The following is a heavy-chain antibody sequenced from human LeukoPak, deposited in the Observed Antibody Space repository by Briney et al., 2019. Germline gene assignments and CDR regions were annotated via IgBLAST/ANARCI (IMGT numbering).Heavy chain of an antibody. V-gene: IGHV3-30*18. CDR1: GFTFSSYG. Sequence: GGSLRLSCAASGFTFSSYGMHWVRQAPGKGLEWVAIISYDGNNKYYADSVKGRFTISRDNSKNTLYLQMNSLRAEDTAVYYCAKDLYSSSSLPHLGQGTLVTVSS. CDR3: AKDLYSSSSLPH. D-gene: IGHD6-13*01. J-gene: IGHJ4*02. CDR2: ISYDGNNK.